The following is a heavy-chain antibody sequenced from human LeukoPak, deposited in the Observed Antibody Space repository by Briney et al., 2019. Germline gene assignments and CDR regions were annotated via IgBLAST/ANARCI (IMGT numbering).Heavy chain of an antibody. CDR3: ARDPFYDGPLDAFDI. CDR1: GYTFTSYY. CDR2: INPNSGGT. J-gene: IGHJ3*02. V-gene: IGHV1-2*02. D-gene: IGHD2/OR15-2a*01. Sequence: GASVKVSCKASGYTFTSYYMHWVRQAPGQGLEWMGWINPNSGGTNYAQKFQGRVTMTRDTSISTAYMELSRLRSDDTAVYYCARDPFYDGPLDAFDIWGQGTMVTVSS.